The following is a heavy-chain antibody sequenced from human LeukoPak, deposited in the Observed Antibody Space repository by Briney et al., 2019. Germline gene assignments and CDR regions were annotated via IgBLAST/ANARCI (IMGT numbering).Heavy chain of an antibody. D-gene: IGHD3-10*01. CDR2: ISAYNGNT. CDR1: GYTFTSYG. J-gene: IGHJ6*03. Sequence: ASVKVSCKASGYTFTSYGISWVRQAPGQGLEWMGWISAYNGNTNYAQKLQGRVTMTADTSTSTAYMELRSLRSDDTAVYYCARDLVPYYYYYMDVWGKGTTVTISS. V-gene: IGHV1-18*01. CDR3: ARDLVPYYYYYMDV.